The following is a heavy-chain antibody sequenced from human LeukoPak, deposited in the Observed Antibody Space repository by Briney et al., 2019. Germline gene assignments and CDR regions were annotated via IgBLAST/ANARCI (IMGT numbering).Heavy chain of an antibody. CDR3: ARVAAGTGYYYGMDV. CDR2: IYSGGST. CDR1: GKTSRGKY. J-gene: IGHJ6*02. Sequence: GGPLRPSVAAPGKTSRGKYMSGGRPAPGKGVEGGAGIYSGGSTYYADSVKGRFTISRDNSKNTLYPQMNSLRAEDTAVYYCARVAAGTGYYYGMDVWGQGTTVTVSS. V-gene: IGHV3-66*01. D-gene: IGHD6-13*01.